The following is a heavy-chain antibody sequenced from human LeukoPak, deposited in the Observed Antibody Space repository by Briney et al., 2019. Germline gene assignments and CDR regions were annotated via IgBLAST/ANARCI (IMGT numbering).Heavy chain of an antibody. CDR2: ISYDGSKD. V-gene: IGHV3-30*18. Sequence: GGSLRLSCTASGFTFSGAWMTWVRQAPGKGLEWVAVISYDGSKDNFAESVRGRFTISRDNSKNTLYLQMNSLRPEDTAVYYCAKVGTTITTHQYFDLWGRGTLVIVSS. CDR1: GFTFSGAW. D-gene: IGHD4-11*01. CDR3: AKVGTTITTHQYFDL. J-gene: IGHJ2*01.